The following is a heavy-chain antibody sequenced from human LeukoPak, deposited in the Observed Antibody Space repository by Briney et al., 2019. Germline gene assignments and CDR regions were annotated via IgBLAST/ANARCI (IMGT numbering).Heavy chain of an antibody. V-gene: IGHV4-61*02. CDR1: GGSISSGSYY. Sequence: PSETLSLTCTVSGGSISSGSYYWSWIRQPAGKGLEWIGRIYTSGSTNYNPSLKSRVTISVDTSKNQFSLKLSSVTAADTAVYYCARGHVLRSLEWLMLDYWGQGTLVTVSS. D-gene: IGHD3-3*01. CDR3: ARGHVLRSLEWLMLDY. J-gene: IGHJ4*02. CDR2: IYTSGST.